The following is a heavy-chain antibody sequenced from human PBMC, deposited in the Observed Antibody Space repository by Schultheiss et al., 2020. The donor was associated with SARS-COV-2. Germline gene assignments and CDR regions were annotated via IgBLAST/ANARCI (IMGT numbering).Heavy chain of an antibody. V-gene: IGHV4-38-2*02. J-gene: IGHJ4*02. D-gene: IGHD2-21*02. Sequence: SETLSLTCTVSGFSITSGYYWGWIRQPPGKGLEWIGSIFHSGITYYNPSLKSRVSIFVDRPKNQFSLKLSSVTAADTAVYYCARLVVTTWDYWGQGTLVTVSS. CDR1: GFSITSGYY. CDR3: ARLVVTTWDY. CDR2: IFHSGIT.